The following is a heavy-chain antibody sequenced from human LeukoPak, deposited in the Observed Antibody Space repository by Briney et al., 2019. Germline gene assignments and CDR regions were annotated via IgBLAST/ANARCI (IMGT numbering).Heavy chain of an antibody. CDR1: GYTFTSYG. Sequence: ASVKVSCKASGYTFTSYGISWVRQAPGQGLEWMGWISAYNGNTNYAQKLQGRVTMTTDTSTSTAYMELRSLRSDDTAVYYCARYGNSGELTPPPDYWGQGALVTVSS. CDR3: ARYGNSGELTPPPDY. J-gene: IGHJ4*02. V-gene: IGHV1-18*01. CDR2: ISAYNGNT. D-gene: IGHD1-26*01.